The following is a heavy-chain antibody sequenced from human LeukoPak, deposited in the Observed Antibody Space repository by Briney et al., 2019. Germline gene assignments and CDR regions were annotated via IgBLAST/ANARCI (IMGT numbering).Heavy chain of an antibody. Sequence: PSQTLSLTCTVSGDSISSGSYYWSWIRQPAGKGLEWIGRIYTSESTNYNPSLKSRVTISADTSKNQFSLKLSSVTAADTAVYYCARLYIPGYFDYWGQGTLVTVSS. CDR3: ARLYIPGYFDY. CDR2: IYTSEST. J-gene: IGHJ4*02. D-gene: IGHD4-11*01. CDR1: GDSISSGSYY. V-gene: IGHV4-61*02.